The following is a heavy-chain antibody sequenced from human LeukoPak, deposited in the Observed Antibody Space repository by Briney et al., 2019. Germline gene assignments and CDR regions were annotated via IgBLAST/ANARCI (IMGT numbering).Heavy chain of an antibody. J-gene: IGHJ4*02. CDR1: GYTFTSYA. D-gene: IGHD5-24*01. CDR3: ARDRYGDGFAHFDY. Sequence: ASVKVSCKASGYTFTSYAMHWARQAPGQGLEWMGWITPSGGTNYPQKFQGRVAITRDTSITTAYMDLSRLTSDDTAVYCCARDRYGDGFAHFDYWGQGALVTVSS. V-gene: IGHV1-2*02. CDR2: ITPSGGT.